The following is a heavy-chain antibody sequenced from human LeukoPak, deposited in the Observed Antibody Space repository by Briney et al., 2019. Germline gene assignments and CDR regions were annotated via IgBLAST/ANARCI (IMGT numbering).Heavy chain of an antibody. V-gene: IGHV1-69*06. Sequence: SVKVSCKASGYTFTGYYMHWVRQAPGQGLEWMGGIIPIIGTANNAQKFQGRVTITADKSTSTAYMELSSLRSEDTAVHYCARDYLEYGDYGHGTWGQGTLVTVSS. D-gene: IGHD4-17*01. CDR3: ARDYLEYGDYGHGT. J-gene: IGHJ5*02. CDR1: GYTFTGYY. CDR2: IIPIIGTA.